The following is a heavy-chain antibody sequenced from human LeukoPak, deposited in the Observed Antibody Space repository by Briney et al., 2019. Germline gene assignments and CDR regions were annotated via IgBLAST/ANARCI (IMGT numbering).Heavy chain of an antibody. J-gene: IGHJ4*02. D-gene: IGHD5-18*01. Sequence: SETPSLTCTVSGGSISSYYWSWIRQPPGKGLEWIGYIYSGKTDYNPSLKSRVTISVDTSKNQFSLKLSSVSAADTAVYYCARGFEYNYRYTFGYWGQGTLVTVSS. V-gene: IGHV4-59*01. CDR3: ARGFEYNYRYTFGY. CDR2: IYSGKT. CDR1: GGSISSYY.